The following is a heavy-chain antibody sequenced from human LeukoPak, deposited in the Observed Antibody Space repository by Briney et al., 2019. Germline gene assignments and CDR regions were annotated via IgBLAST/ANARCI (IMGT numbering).Heavy chain of an antibody. V-gene: IGHV5-51*01. CDR1: GYTFSSNW. D-gene: IGHD1-26*01. Sequence: LGESLKISCKGSGYTFSSNWIGWVRQMPGKGLEWMGIIYPGDSDTRYSPSFQGQVTISADKSSSTAYLQWSSLKASDTAMYYCARHRVGIYSRNHTFDIWGQGTMVTVSS. CDR3: ARHRVGIYSRNHTFDI. CDR2: IYPGDSDT. J-gene: IGHJ3*02.